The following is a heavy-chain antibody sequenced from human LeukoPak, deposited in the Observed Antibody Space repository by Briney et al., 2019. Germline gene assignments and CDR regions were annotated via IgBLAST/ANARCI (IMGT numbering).Heavy chain of an antibody. V-gene: IGHV3-7*01. Sequence: GGSLRLSCAASGFTFSSYWMSWVRQAPGKGLEWVANIKQDGSEKYYVDSVKGRFTISRDNAKNSLYLQMNSLRAEDTAVYYCARDIVVVPTHDAFDIWGQGTMVTVSS. CDR3: ARDIVVVPTHDAFDI. J-gene: IGHJ3*02. CDR2: IKQDGSEK. D-gene: IGHD3-22*01. CDR1: GFTFSSYW.